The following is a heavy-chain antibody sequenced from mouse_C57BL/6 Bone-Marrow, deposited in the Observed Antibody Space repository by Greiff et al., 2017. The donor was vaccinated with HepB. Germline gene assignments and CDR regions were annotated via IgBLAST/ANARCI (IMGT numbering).Heavy chain of an antibody. V-gene: IGHV1-64*01. CDR3: ARKKETAQATDY. J-gene: IGHJ2*01. CDR2: IHPNSGST. CDR1: GYTFTSYW. Sequence: QVHVKQSGAELVKPGASVKLSCKASGYTFTSYWMHWVKQRPGQGLEWIGMIHPNSGSTNYNEKFKSKATLTVDKSSSTAYMQLSSLTSEDSAVYYCARKKETAQATDYWGQGTTLTVSS. D-gene: IGHD3-2*02.